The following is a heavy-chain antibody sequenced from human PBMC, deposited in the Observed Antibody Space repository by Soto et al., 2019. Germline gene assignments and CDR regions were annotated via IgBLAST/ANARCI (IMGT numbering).Heavy chain of an antibody. CDR3: AKDTSRLWRYCSGGSCYGIDY. D-gene: IGHD2-15*01. CDR2: ISYDGSNK. V-gene: IGHV3-30*18. Sequence: QVQLVESGGGVVQPGRSLRLSCAASGFTFSSYGMHWVRQAPGKGLEWVAVISYDGSNKYYADSVKGRFTISRDNSKNTLYLQMNSLRAEDTAVYYCAKDTSRLWRYCSGGSCYGIDYWGQGTLVTVSS. CDR1: GFTFSSYG. J-gene: IGHJ4*02.